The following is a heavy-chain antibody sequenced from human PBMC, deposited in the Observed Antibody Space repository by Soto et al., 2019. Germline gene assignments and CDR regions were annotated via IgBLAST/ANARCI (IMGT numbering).Heavy chain of an antibody. V-gene: IGHV3-9*01. Sequence: VQLVESGGDLIQPGRSLRLSCATSGFALSGSAMHWVRQVPGGGLEWVSGMYSSGDVGYADSVQGRFIMSRDVATNSLYLQMNSLQADDTALYYCVKDNLSGGADVWGQGTTVIVSS. CDR2: MYSSGDV. CDR1: GFALSGSA. CDR3: VKDNLSGGADV. J-gene: IGHJ6*02. D-gene: IGHD3-10*02.